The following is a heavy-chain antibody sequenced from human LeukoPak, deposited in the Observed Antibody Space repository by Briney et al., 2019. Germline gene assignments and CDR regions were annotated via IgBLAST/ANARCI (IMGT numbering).Heavy chain of an antibody. Sequence: SVKVSCKASGGTFSSYAISWVRQAPGQGLEWMGRVIPILGIANYAQKFQGRVTITADKSTSTAYMELSSLRSEDTAVYYCATTPSTDCSSTSCYGFDYWGQGTLVTVSS. V-gene: IGHV1-69*04. J-gene: IGHJ4*02. CDR3: ATTPSTDCSSTSCYGFDY. D-gene: IGHD2-2*01. CDR2: VIPILGIA. CDR1: GGTFSSYA.